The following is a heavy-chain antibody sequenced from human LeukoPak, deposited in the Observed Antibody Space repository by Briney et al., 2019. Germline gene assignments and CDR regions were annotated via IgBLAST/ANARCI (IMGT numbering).Heavy chain of an antibody. CDR3: AKDGLWFGDLTYFDY. CDR2: ISSDGSNK. D-gene: IGHD3-10*01. CDR1: GFTFRNYG. Sequence: GGSLRLSCGASGFTFRNYGMHRVRQAPGKGLEGVAVISSDGSNKYYADYVKGRFTISRDNSKNTLFLQMNSLRAEDTAVYYCAKDGLWFGDLTYFDYWGQGTLVTVSS. J-gene: IGHJ4*02. V-gene: IGHV3-30*18.